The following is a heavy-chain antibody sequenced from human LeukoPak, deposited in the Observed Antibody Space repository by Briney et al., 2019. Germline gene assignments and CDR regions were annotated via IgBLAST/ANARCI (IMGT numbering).Heavy chain of an antibody. D-gene: IGHD3-22*01. J-gene: IGHJ4*02. V-gene: IGHV3-21*01. CDR1: GFTFSSYS. CDR2: ISSSSSYI. CDR3: ASSGYDSSGYYPL. Sequence: PGGSLRLSCAASGFTFSSYSMNWVRQAPGKGLEWVSSISSSSSYIYYADSVKGRFTISRDNAKNSLYLQMNSLRAEDTAVYYCASSGYDSSGYYPLWGQGTLVTVSS.